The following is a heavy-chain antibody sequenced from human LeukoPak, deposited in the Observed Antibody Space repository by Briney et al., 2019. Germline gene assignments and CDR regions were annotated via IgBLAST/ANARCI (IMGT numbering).Heavy chain of an antibody. CDR3: ARESAVTLADYGFDV. J-gene: IGHJ6*02. Sequence: GGSLRLSCAASGFTFSNYWMHWVRQAPGEALMWVSRIKSDGSSTTYADPVKGRFTISRDNAKNTLYLQMNSLRLEDTAVYYCARESAVTLADYGFDVWGQGTTAIVSS. CDR2: IKSDGSST. V-gene: IGHV3-74*01. CDR1: GFTFSNYW. D-gene: IGHD4-17*01.